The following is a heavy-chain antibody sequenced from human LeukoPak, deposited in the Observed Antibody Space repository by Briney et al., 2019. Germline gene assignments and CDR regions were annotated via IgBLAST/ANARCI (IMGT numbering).Heavy chain of an antibody. J-gene: IGHJ4*02. CDR3: ARLRRNSDRSGFYYYYDY. CDR2: INTVGTYT. D-gene: IGHD3-22*01. CDR1: GFTFSSYS. Sequence: KPGGSLRLSCAASGFTFSSYSFNWVRQAPGKGLEWVSSINTVGTYTYYADSVRGRFTISRDNAENSLWLQMNSLRAEDSAVYYCARLRRNSDRSGFYYYYDYWGQGTLVTVSS. V-gene: IGHV3-21*01.